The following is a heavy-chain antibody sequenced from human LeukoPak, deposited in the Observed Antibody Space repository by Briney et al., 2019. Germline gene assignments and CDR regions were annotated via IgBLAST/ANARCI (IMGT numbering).Heavy chain of an antibody. V-gene: IGHV4-28*03. CDR1: GYSITSSSW. J-gene: IGHJ3*02. D-gene: IGHD2-15*01. CDR2: IYHSGST. Sequence: PSETLSLTCAVSGYSITSSSWWDWIRQPPGKGLEWIGYIYHSGSTYYNPSLKSRVTISVDRSKNQFSLKLSSVTAADTAVYYCARGGWPQGDAFDIWGRGTMVAVSS. CDR3: ARGGWPQGDAFDI.